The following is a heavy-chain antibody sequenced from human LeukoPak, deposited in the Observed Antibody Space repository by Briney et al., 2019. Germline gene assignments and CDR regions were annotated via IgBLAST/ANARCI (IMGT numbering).Heavy chain of an antibody. V-gene: IGHV4-39*07. CDR3: ARARYSYGFRWFDP. CDR1: GGSISSSSYY. J-gene: IGHJ5*02. D-gene: IGHD5-18*01. CDR2: IYYSGST. Sequence: SETLSLTCTVSGGSISSSSYYWGWIRQPPGKGLEWIGSIYYSGSTYYNPSLKSRVTISVDTSKNQFSLKLSSVTAADTAVYYCARARYSYGFRWFDPWGQGTLVTVSS.